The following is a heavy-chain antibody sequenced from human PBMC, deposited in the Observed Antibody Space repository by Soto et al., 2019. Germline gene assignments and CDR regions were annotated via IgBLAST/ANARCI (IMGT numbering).Heavy chain of an antibody. CDR2: IIPIFGTA. V-gene: IGHV1-69*12. Sequence: QVQLVQSGAEVKKPGSSVKVSCKASGGTFSSYAISWVRQAPGQGLEWMGGIIPIFGTANYAQKFQGRVTITAHEPMSTTYMELSRLRSEDTAVYCCTRNKHGYRINLYYWGQGTLVTVS. CDR1: GGTFSSYA. D-gene: IGHD5-12*01. J-gene: IGHJ4*02. CDR3: TRNKHGYRINLYY.